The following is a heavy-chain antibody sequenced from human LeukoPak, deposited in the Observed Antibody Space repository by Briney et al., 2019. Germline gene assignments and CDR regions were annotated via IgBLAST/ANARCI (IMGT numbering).Heavy chain of an antibody. V-gene: IGHV4-34*01. CDR1: GGSFSGYY. CDR3: ARTGYASSDAFDI. D-gene: IGHD2-2*01. CDR2: IYYSGST. J-gene: IGHJ3*02. Sequence: SETLSLTCAVYGGSFSGYYWSWIRQPPGKGLEWIGSIYYSGSTYYNPSLKSRVTISVDTSKNQFSLKLSSVTAADTAVYYCARTGYASSDAFDIWGQGTMVTVSS.